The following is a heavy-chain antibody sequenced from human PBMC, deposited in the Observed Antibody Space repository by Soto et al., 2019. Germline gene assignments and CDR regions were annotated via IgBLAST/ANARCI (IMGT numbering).Heavy chain of an antibody. J-gene: IGHJ4*02. Sequence: QVQLVQCGAEVKKPGASVKVSCKTSGYAFTNFDISWVRQAPGQGLEWMGWISPYNGDTNYAQNFEGRVTMTTDTSTTTAYMELRSLRSDDTAVYYCARHRSTGDYWGQGTLVTVSS. CDR1: GYAFTNFD. CDR2: ISPYNGDT. CDR3: ARHRSTGDY. V-gene: IGHV1-18*01.